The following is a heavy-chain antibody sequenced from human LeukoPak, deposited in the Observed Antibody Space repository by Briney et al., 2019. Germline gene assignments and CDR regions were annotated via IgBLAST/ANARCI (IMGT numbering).Heavy chain of an antibody. J-gene: IGHJ6*03. D-gene: IGHD5-18*01. CDR3: ARDRTASGPYMDV. CDR1: GGTFSSYA. V-gene: IGHV1-69*05. Sequence: VASVKVSCKASGGTFSSYAISWVRQAPGQGLGWMGGIIPIFGTANYAQKFQGRVTITTDESTSTAYMELSSLRSEDTAVYYCARDRTASGPYMDVWGKGTTVTVSS. CDR2: IIPIFGTA.